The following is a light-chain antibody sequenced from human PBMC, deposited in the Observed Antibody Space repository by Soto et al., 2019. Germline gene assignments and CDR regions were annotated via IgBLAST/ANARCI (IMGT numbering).Light chain of an antibody. CDR3: QQYNNWPPPLT. CDR2: GAS. CDR1: QSVSSN. V-gene: IGKV3-15*01. J-gene: IGKJ4*01. Sequence: EIVMTQSPATLSVSLGERATLSCRASQSVSSNLAWYQQKPGQAPRLLIYGASTRATGIPAGFSGSGSGTEFTLTISSLQSEDFAVYYCQQYNNWPPPLTFGGGTKVEIK.